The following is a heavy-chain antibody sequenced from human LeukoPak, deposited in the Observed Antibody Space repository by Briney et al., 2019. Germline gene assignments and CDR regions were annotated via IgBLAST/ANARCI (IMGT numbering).Heavy chain of an antibody. J-gene: IGHJ4*02. CDR3: ARGILYYDILTGYLLYYFDY. CDR2: IYTSGST. D-gene: IGHD3-9*01. V-gene: IGHV4-61*02. Sequence: SETLSLTCTVSGGSISSGTYYWSWIRQPAGKGLEWIGRIYTSGSTNYNPSLKSRVTISVDTSKNQFSLKLSSVTAADTAVYYCARGILYYDILTGYLLYYFDYWGQGTLVTVSS. CDR1: GGSISSGTYY.